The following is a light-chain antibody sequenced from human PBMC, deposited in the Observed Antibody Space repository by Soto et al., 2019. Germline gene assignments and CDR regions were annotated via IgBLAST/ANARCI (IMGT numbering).Light chain of an antibody. CDR1: SSDVGGYNY. CDR2: DVS. J-gene: IGLJ3*02. Sequence: QSALTQPASVSGSPGQSITISCTGTSSDVGGYNYVSWYQQQPGKAPKFMIYDVSNRPSGVSNLFSGSKSGNTASLTISGLQAEDEADYYCASYTTSSTVVFGGGTKLTVL. CDR3: ASYTTSSTVV. V-gene: IGLV2-14*01.